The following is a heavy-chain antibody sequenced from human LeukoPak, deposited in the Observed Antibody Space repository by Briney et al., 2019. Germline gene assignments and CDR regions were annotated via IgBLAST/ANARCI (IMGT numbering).Heavy chain of an antibody. CDR1: GFTFSRNV. CDR3: ARGGGYWGAGGEYYFDY. CDR2: VSASGGST. V-gene: IGHV3-23*01. D-gene: IGHD3-16*01. J-gene: IGHJ4*02. Sequence: GGSLRLSCAASGFTFSRNVMSWVRQAPGKGLEWVSVVSASGGSTDYADSVKGRFTISRDNSKSTLYLQMNSLRAEDTAVYYCARGGGYWGAGGEYYFDYWGQGTLVTVSS.